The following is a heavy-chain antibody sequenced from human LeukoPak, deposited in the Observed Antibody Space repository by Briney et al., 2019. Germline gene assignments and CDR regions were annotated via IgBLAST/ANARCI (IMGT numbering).Heavy chain of an antibody. J-gene: IGHJ1*01. Sequence: TGGNLRLSCAASGFTFSRYWMSWVRQAPGKGLEWVANIKQDGREKYYVDSVKGRFTISRDNAKNSLYLQMNILRAEDTAWYYCAKDRVAVAGKYFQHWGQGTLVTVSS. CDR1: GFTFSRYW. D-gene: IGHD6-19*01. CDR3: AKDRVAVAGKYFQH. V-gene: IGHV3-7*01. CDR2: IKQDGREK.